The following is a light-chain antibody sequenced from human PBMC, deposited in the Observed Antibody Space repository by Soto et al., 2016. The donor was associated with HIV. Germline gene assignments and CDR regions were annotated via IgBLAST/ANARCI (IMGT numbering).Light chain of an antibody. Sequence: DIQLTQSPSFLSASVGDRVTITCRASQGISSYLAWYQQKPGKAPKLLIYAASTLQSGVPSRFSGSGSGTKFTLTISSLQPEDFATYYCQQLNSYPLTFGEGPRWRSN. CDR2: AAS. V-gene: IGKV1-9*01. CDR1: QGISSY. J-gene: IGKJ4*01. CDR3: QQLNSYPLT.